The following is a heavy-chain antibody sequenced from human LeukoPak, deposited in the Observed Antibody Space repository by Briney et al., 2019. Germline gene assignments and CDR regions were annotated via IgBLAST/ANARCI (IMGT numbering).Heavy chain of an antibody. CDR2: ISSSGSTI. CDR1: GFTFSSYE. J-gene: IGHJ3*02. CDR3: ARGPSARFFGVAEGAFDI. V-gene: IGHV3-48*03. Sequence: GGSLRLSCAASGFTFSSYEMNWVRQAPGKGLEWVSYISSSGSTIYYADSVKGRFTISRDNSKNTLDLQMNSLRAEDTAVYYCARGPSARFFGVAEGAFDIWGQGTMVTVSS. D-gene: IGHD3-3*01.